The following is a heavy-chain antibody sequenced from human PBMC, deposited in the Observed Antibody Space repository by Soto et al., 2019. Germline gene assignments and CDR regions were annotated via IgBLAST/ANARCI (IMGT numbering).Heavy chain of an antibody. V-gene: IGHV1-18*01. CDR2: ISANNGNT. Sequence: ASVKVSCKASGYTFTSYGSSWVRQAPGQGREWMGWISANNGNTNYAQKLQDRVTMTTDTDTSTAYMVLRSLRSDDAVVYYCASIAAAGTWFDSWGQGTLVTVSS. D-gene: IGHD6-13*01. J-gene: IGHJ5*01. CDR1: GYTFTSYG. CDR3: ASIAAAGTWFDS.